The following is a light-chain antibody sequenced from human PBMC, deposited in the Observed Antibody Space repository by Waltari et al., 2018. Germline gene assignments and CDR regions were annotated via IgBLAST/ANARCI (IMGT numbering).Light chain of an antibody. Sequence: EIVMTQSPATRSVSPGERATLSCRASQSVSSNLAWYQQKPGQAPRLLIYGASTRATGIPARFSGSGSGTEFTLTISSLQSEDFAVYYCQQSYNTPVTFGQGTKLEIK. CDR1: QSVSSN. CDR2: GAS. V-gene: IGKV3-15*01. CDR3: QQSYNTPVT. J-gene: IGKJ2*01.